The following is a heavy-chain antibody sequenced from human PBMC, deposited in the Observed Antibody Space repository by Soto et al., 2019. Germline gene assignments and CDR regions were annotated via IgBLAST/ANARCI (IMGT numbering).Heavy chain of an antibody. D-gene: IGHD2-15*01. J-gene: IGHJ6*02. CDR1: GFAFGSYA. V-gene: IGHV3-48*02. CDR3: ARLGYCSGASCNYYFYYYGMDV. CDR2: ISGRGTTT. Sequence: GGSLRLSCTASGFAFGSYAMNWVRQLPGKGQEWVSFISGRGTTTYYADSVKGRFTISRDNVENSLSLQVNSLRDEDSATYYCARLGYCSGASCNYYFYYYGMDVWGQETTVTVSS.